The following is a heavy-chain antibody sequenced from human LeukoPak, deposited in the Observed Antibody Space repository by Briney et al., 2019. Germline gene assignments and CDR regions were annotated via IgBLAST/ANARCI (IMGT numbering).Heavy chain of an antibody. CDR3: AREGSYDILTGYSVLY. CDR1: GGTFSSYA. V-gene: IGHV1-69*05. D-gene: IGHD3-9*01. CDR2: TIPIFGTA. Sequence: LVKVSCKASGGTFSSYAISWVRQAPGQGLEWMGGTIPIFGTANYAQKFQGRVTMTRDTSTSTVYMELSSLRSEDAAVYYCAREGSYDILTGYSVLYWGQGTLVTVSS. J-gene: IGHJ4*02.